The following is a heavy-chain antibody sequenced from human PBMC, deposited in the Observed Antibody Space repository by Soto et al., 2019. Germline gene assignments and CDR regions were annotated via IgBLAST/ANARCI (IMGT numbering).Heavy chain of an antibody. D-gene: IGHD2-21*02. CDR2: IYHSGSA. V-gene: IGHV4-4*02. J-gene: IGHJ3*02. Sequence: QVQLQESGPGLVKPSGTLSLTCAVSGGSVSSSNWWSWVRQSPGKGLEWMGEIYHSGSAHYNPSLKRPATIAQDKSKNQFSLRLASVTDADTSVYYCARVPGVVVSADDAFDILGPGTRVIVSS. CDR3: ARVPGVVVSADDAFDI. CDR1: GGSVSSSNW.